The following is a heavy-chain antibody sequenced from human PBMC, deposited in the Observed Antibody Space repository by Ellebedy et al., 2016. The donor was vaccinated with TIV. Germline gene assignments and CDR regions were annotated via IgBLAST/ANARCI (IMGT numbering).Heavy chain of an antibody. J-gene: IGHJ4*02. V-gene: IGHV3-7*04. CDR1: GFTFSRNW. CDR2: INQDGSAK. Sequence: PGGSLRLSCAASGFTFSRNWMSWVRQAQGKGLEWVANINQDGSAKYDVDSVKGRFTISRDNAKNSLYLQMNSLSAEDTAIYYCARYAVGAYYFDYWGQGTLVTVSS. D-gene: IGHD3-10*01. CDR3: ARYAVGAYYFDY.